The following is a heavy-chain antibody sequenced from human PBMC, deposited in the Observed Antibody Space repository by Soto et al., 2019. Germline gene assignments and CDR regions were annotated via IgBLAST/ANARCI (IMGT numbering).Heavy chain of an antibody. CDR1: GFTFSSYA. V-gene: IGHV3-30-3*01. Sequence: QVQLVESGGGVVQPGRSLRLSCAASGFTFSSYAMHWVRQAPGKGLEWVAVISYDGSNKYYADSVKGRFTISRDNSKNTLYLQMNSLRAEGTAVYYCARAVDFDYWGQGTLVTVSS. CDR2: ISYDGSNK. J-gene: IGHJ4*02. CDR3: ARAVDFDY.